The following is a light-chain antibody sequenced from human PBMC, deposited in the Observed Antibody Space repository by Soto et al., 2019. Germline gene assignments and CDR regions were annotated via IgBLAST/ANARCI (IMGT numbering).Light chain of an antibody. Sequence: DIPMTQSPSTLSASVGDRVTITCRASQSINSWLAWYQQKPGKAPNLLIYKASNLESGVPSRFSGSGSGTEFTLTISSLQPDDFATYYCQQYNSYSSYSFGQGTKVEIK. J-gene: IGKJ2*03. CDR3: QQYNSYSSYS. V-gene: IGKV1-5*03. CDR2: KAS. CDR1: QSINSW.